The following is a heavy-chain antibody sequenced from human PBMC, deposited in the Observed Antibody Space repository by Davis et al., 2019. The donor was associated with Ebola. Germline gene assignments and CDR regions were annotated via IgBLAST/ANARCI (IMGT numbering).Heavy chain of an antibody. Sequence: PSETLSLTCAVYGGSFSGYYWSWIRQPPGKGLEWIGEINHSGSTNYNPSLKSRVTISVDTSKNQFSLKLSSVTAADTAVYYCARGVVVVVFPDWFDPWGQGTLVTVSS. V-gene: IGHV4-34*01. CDR2: INHSGST. CDR3: ARGVVVVVFPDWFDP. CDR1: GGSFSGYY. D-gene: IGHD2-15*01. J-gene: IGHJ5*02.